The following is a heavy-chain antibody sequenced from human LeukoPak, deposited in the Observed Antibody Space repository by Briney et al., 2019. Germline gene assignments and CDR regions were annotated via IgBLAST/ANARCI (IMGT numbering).Heavy chain of an antibody. CDR3: TTDGTPNYSSGWVYLDV. D-gene: IGHD6-25*01. CDR1: GFTFSSYE. J-gene: IGHJ6*03. CDR2: IGSSDSTT. Sequence: GGSLRLSCGAYGFTFSSYEMNWVRQAPGKGLEWLSYIGSSDSTTHYADSVKGRFTISRDNAKNSLYLQMSSLRVEDTAVYYGTTDGTPNYSSGWVYLDVWGEGTTDTISS. V-gene: IGHV3-48*03.